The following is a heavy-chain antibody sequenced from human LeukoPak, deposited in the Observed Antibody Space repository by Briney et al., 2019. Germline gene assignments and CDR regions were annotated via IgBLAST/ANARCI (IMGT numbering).Heavy chain of an antibody. CDR1: GGSISGSSYY. CDR3: ARVGIAVAGTGISRYYYYYYMDV. D-gene: IGHD6-19*01. J-gene: IGHJ6*03. V-gene: IGHV4-39*07. Sequence: PSETLSLTCTVSGGSISGSSYYWGWIRQPPGKGLEWIGSIYYSGSTYYNPSLKSRVTISVDTSKNQFSLKLSSVTAADTAVYYCARVGIAVAGTGISRYYYYYYMDVWGKGTTVTISS. CDR2: IYYSGST.